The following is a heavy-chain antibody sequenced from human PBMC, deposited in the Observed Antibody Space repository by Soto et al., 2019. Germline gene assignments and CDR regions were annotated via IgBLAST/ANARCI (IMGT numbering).Heavy chain of an antibody. CDR1: GGSFTSNNW. Sequence: SETLSLTCAVSGGSFTSNNWWTWVRQPPGQGLEWIGEIYRTGSTNYNPSLKSRVTISLDKSENQFSLKVTSLTAADTAVYYCESRDPGSSVDYWGQGTLVTVSS. J-gene: IGHJ4*02. CDR3: ESRDPGSSVDY. V-gene: IGHV4-4*02. D-gene: IGHD3-22*01. CDR2: IYRTGST.